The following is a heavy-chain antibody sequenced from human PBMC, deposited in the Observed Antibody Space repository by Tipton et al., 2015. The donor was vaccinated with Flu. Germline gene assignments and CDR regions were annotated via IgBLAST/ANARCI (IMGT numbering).Heavy chain of an antibody. D-gene: IGHD1-7*01. V-gene: IGHV3-48*03. Sequence: GSLRLSCAASGFTFSSYEMNWVRQAPGKGLEWVSYISSSGSTIYYADSVKGRFTISRDNAKNSLYLQMNSLRAEDTAVYYCARFPKLELYGMDVWGQGTTVTVSS. CDR2: ISSSGSTI. J-gene: IGHJ6*02. CDR3: ARFPKLELYGMDV. CDR1: GFTFSSYE.